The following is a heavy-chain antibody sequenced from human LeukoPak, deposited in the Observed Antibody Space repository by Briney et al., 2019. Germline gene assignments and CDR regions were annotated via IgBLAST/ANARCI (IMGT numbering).Heavy chain of an antibody. CDR3: ARHDYYDSSGYYYIDY. CDR1: GYTFTSYG. D-gene: IGHD3-22*01. CDR2: ISAYNGNT. J-gene: IGHJ4*02. V-gene: IGHV1-18*01. Sequence: ASVKVSCKASGYTFTSYGISWVRQAPGQGFEWMGWISAYNGNTNYAQKLQGRVTMTTDTSTSTAYMELRSLRSDDTAVYYCARHDYYDSSGYYYIDYWGQGTLVTVSS.